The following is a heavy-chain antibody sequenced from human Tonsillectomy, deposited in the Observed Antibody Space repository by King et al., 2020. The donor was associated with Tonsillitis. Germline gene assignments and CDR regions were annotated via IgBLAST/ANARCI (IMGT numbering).Heavy chain of an antibody. J-gene: IGHJ4*02. CDR1: GGSFSGYS. CDR3: ARDGGHGGYDFDF. D-gene: IGHD5-12*01. CDR2: SSHGGST. Sequence: VQLQQWGAGLLKPSETLSLTCAVYGGSFSGYSWSWIRQPPGEGLEWIGESSHGGSTNYNPSLKSRVSLSLDTSKNQFSLRLNSVTVADTAVYYCARDGGHGGYDFDFWGQGTVVTVSS. V-gene: IGHV4-34*01.